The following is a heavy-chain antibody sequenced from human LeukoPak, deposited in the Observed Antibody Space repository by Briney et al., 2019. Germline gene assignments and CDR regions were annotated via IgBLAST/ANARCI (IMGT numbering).Heavy chain of an antibody. Sequence: GGSLRLSCAASGFTFSDYYMSWIRQAPGKGLEWVSYISSSSSYTSYADSVKGRFTISRDNAKNSLYLQMNSLRAEDTAVYYCAREHLYYYGSGSYGGMDVWGKGTTVTVSS. V-gene: IGHV3-11*06. D-gene: IGHD3-10*01. CDR1: GFTFSDYY. CDR2: ISSSSSYT. J-gene: IGHJ6*04. CDR3: AREHLYYYGSGSYGGMDV.